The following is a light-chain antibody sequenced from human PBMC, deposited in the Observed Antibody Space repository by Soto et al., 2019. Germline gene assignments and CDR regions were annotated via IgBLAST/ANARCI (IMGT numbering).Light chain of an antibody. Sequence: AIQMAQSPSSLSASVGDRVTITCRASQGIGNDVGWYQQKPGKAPKLLLYAATTLQSGVPSRFSGTRSGTDFTLPTSSRQHEVFEIYYCLKDNNYPLTFGGGTKGEIK. CDR1: QGIGND. CDR2: AAT. CDR3: LKDNNYPLT. J-gene: IGKJ4*01. V-gene: IGKV1-6*02.